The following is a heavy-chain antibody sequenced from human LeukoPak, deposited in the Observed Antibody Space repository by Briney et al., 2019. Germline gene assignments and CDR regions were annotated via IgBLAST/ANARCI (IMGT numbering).Heavy chain of an antibody. V-gene: IGHV4-34*01. CDR2: INDRGKT. D-gene: IGHD2-2*01. Sequence: SETLSLTCAVYGGSLSNYYWSWIRQPPGKGLELIGEINDRGKTIYNPSLKSRVTISIDTSKNQFSLKLTSGIAADTAMYYCARPVYCSSTTCTGPFHIWGQGTMVTVSS. CDR3: ARPVYCSSTTCTGPFHI. J-gene: IGHJ3*02. CDR1: GGSLSNYY.